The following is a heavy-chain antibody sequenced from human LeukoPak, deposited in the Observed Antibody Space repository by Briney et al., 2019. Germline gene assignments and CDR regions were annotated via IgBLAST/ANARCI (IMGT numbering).Heavy chain of an antibody. J-gene: IGHJ4*02. V-gene: IGHV4-39*01. D-gene: IGHD2-21*02. Sequence: PSETLSLTCTVSGGSISSSSYYWGWIRQPPGKGLEWIGSIYYSGSTYYNPSLKSRVTISVDTSKNQFSLKLSSVTAADTAVYYCARVPEQGGDLDYWGQGTLVTVSS. CDR3: ARVPEQGGDLDY. CDR2: IYYSGST. CDR1: GGSISSSSYY.